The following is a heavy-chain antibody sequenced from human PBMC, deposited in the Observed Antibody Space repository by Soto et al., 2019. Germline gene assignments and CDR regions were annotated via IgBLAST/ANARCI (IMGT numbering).Heavy chain of an antibody. J-gene: IGHJ6*02. CDR1: GFTVSSNY. V-gene: IGHV3-53*01. D-gene: IGHD6-6*01. CDR2: IYSGGST. Sequence: GGSLRLSCAASGFTVSSNYMSWVRQAPGKGLEWVSVIYSGGSTYYADSVKGRFTISRDNSKNTLYLQMNSLRAEDTAVYYCARESDIAARMAYYYYYGMDVWGQGTTVTVSS. CDR3: ARESDIAARMAYYYYYGMDV.